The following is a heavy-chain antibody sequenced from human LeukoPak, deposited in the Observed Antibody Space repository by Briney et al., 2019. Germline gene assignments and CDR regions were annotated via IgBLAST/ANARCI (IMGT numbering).Heavy chain of an antibody. D-gene: IGHD3-10*01. Sequence: SETLSLTCTVSGGSISSSSYYWGWIRQPPGKGLEWIGSIYYSGSTYYNPSLKSRVTISVDTSKNQFSLKLSSVTAADTAVYYCARTPGGMVRGVMDDSFDYWGQGTLVTVSS. CDR3: ARTPGGMVRGVMDDSFDY. J-gene: IGHJ4*02. CDR1: GGSISSSSYY. CDR2: IYYSGST. V-gene: IGHV4-39*07.